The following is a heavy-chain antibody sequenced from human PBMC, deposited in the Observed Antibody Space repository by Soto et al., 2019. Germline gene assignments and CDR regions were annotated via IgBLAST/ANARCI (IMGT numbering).Heavy chain of an antibody. CDR1: GGTFSSYA. Sequence: QVQLVQSGAEVNKRGSSVKVSCKASGGTFSSYAISWVRQAPGQGPQWTAGITPIVGTANYAQQFQGRVTITADESTSTAYMGLSRLVSEDTAVYCCARDSSGYPYYFDYWGQGTLVTVSS. D-gene: IGHD3-22*01. V-gene: IGHV1-69*12. J-gene: IGHJ4*02. CDR2: ITPIVGTA. CDR3: ARDSSGYPYYFDY.